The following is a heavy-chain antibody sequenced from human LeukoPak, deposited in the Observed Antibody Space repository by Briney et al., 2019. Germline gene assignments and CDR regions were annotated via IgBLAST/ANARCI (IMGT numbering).Heavy chain of an antibody. CDR1: GGSISSGDYY. Sequence: SQTLSLTCTVSGGSISSGDYYWSWIRQPPGKGLEWIGYIYYSGSTYYNPSLKSRVTISVDTSKNQFSLKLSSVTAADTAVYYCARDRTRLVYYFYGMDVWGQGTTVTVSS. V-gene: IGHV4-30-4*01. J-gene: IGHJ6*02. CDR3: ARDRTRLVYYFYGMDV. D-gene: IGHD3-9*01. CDR2: IYYSGST.